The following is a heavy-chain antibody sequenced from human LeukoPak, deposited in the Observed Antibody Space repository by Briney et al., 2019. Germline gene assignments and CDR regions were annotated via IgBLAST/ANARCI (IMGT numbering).Heavy chain of an antibody. J-gene: IGHJ4*02. CDR1: GGTFSSYA. CDR3: AVDYHDSSPSLEVKNFIDC. Sequence: ASVKVSCKASGGTFSSYAISWVRQAPGQGLQWMGGMIPIFGTANYAQKFQGRVTITTDESTSTAYMELSSLRSEDTAVYYCAVDYHDSSPSLEVKNFIDCWGQGTLVTVSS. CDR2: MIPIFGTA. V-gene: IGHV1-69*05. D-gene: IGHD3-22*01.